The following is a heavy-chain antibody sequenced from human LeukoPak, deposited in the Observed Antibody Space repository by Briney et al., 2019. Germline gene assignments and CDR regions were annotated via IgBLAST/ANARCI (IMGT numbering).Heavy chain of an antibody. CDR3: ATGHRDMFDY. J-gene: IGHJ4*02. Sequence: PSETLSLTCTVSGGSISSSSYYWGWIRQPPGKGLEWIGSIYYSGSTYYNPSLKSRVTISVDTSKNQFSLKLSSVTAADTAVYYCATGHRDMFDYWGQGTLVTVSS. CDR1: GGSISSSSYY. CDR2: IYYSGST. V-gene: IGHV4-39*07.